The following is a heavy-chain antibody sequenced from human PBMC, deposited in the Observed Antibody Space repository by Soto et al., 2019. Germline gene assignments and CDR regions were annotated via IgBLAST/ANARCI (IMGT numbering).Heavy chain of an antibody. CDR2: IIPIFGTA. CDR1: GGTFSSYA. Sequence: QVQLVQSGAEVKKPGSSVKVSCKASGGTFSSYAISWVRQAPGQGLEWMGGIIPIFGTANYAQKFQGRVTITADESTRTAYMELSSLRSEDTAVYYCARVSYYYDSSGYYRPGYYYYGMDVWGQGTTVTVSS. V-gene: IGHV1-69*01. J-gene: IGHJ6*02. CDR3: ARVSYYYDSSGYYRPGYYYYGMDV. D-gene: IGHD3-22*01.